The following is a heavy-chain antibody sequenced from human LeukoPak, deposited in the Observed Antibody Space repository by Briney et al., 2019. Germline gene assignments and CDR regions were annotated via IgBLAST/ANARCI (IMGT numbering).Heavy chain of an antibody. CDR3: AKDRPLRYYDSSGSFDY. Sequence: PGGSLRLSCAASGFTFSSYAMSWVRQAPGKGLEWVSAISGSGGSTYYADSVKGRFTISRDNSKNTLYLQMNSLRAEDTAVYYCAKDRPLRYYDSSGSFDYWGQGTLVTVSS. V-gene: IGHV3-23*01. D-gene: IGHD3-22*01. CDR1: GFTFSSYA. CDR2: ISGSGGST. J-gene: IGHJ4*02.